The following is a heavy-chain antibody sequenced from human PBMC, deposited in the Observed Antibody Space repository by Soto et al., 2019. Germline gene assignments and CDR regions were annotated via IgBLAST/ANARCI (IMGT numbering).Heavy chain of an antibody. V-gene: IGHV3-7*05. CDR1: GFTFSNYW. J-gene: IGHJ3*02. D-gene: IGHD2-15*01. CDR3: ARNVDVVVAGAKYDAFDI. CDR2: IKEDGGMT. Sequence: EVQLVESGGGLVQPGGSLRLSCGASGFTFSNYWMTWVRQAPGKGLEWVANIKEDGGMTYYLDSVKGRFTISRDNAKNSLYLQMNSLRDEDTAVYYCARNVDVVVAGAKYDAFDIWGQGTMVTVSS.